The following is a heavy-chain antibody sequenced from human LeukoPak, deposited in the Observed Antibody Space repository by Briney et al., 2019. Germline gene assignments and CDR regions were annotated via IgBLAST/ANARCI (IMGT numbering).Heavy chain of an antibody. CDR3: ATTNVYYYGSGTDY. CDR1: GFTFSNYW. D-gene: IGHD3-10*01. J-gene: IGHJ4*02. CDR2: IKQDGSEK. Sequence: GGSLRLSCAASGFTFSNYWMTWVRQAPGKGLEWVANIKQDGSEKYYVDSVKGRFTISRDNAKNSLYLQMNSLRAEDTAVYYCATTNVYYYGSGTDYWGQGTLVTVSS. V-gene: IGHV3-7*01.